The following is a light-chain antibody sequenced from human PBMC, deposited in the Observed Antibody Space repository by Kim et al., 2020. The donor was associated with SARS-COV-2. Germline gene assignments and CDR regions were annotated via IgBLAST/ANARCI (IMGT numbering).Light chain of an antibody. J-gene: IGLJ1*01. CDR2: QDT. Sequence: SYELTQPPSVSVSPGQTASIACSGDNLGAKHVSWFQQKPGQSPLLVIYQDTKRPSGIPERFSGSNSGNTATLTITGAQTVDEADYYCQAWDSNTCVFGTG. V-gene: IGLV3-1*01. CDR1: NLGAKH. CDR3: QAWDSNTCV.